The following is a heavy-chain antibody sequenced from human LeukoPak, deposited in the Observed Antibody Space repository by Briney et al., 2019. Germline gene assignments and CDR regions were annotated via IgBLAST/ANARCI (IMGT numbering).Heavy chain of an antibody. Sequence: GGSLRLSCAASGLTFDIYAMSWVRQAPGKGLEWVSGIGNTETYYSDSVKGRFTISRDNSKSTIYLHMSNLRAEDTALYYCARDGQAFNSNWDYFEYWGQGTPVTVSS. CDR1: GLTFDIYA. CDR2: IGNTET. CDR3: ARDGQAFNSNWDYFEY. D-gene: IGHD7-27*01. J-gene: IGHJ4*02. V-gene: IGHV3-23*01.